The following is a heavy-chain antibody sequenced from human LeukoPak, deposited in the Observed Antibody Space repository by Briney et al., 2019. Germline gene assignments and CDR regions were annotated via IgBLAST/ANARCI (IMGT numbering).Heavy chain of an antibody. CDR1: GGSISSGTYY. J-gene: IGHJ4*02. V-gene: IGHV4-61*02. CDR3: ARDRDCGGDCYTFDY. D-gene: IGHD2-21*02. CDR2: IYTSGNT. Sequence: SETLSLTCTVPGGSISSGTYYWSWIRQPAGKGLEWIGRIYTSGNTNYNPSLKSRVTISVDTSMNQFSLKLSSVIAADTAVYYCARDRDCGGDCYTFDYWGQGTLVTVSS.